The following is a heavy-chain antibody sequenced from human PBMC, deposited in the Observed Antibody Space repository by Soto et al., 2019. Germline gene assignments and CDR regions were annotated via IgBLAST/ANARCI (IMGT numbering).Heavy chain of an antibody. CDR3: AGDPGYSSSWYHYYYGMDV. D-gene: IGHD6-13*01. CDR1: GYTFTSYA. CDR2: INAGNGNT. V-gene: IGHV1-3*01. J-gene: IGHJ6*02. Sequence: ASVKVSCKASGYTFTSYAMHWVRQAPGQRLEWMGWINAGNGNTKYSQKFQGRVTITRDTSASTAYMELSSLRFEDTAVYYCAGDPGYSSSWYHYYYGMDVWGQGTTVTVSS.